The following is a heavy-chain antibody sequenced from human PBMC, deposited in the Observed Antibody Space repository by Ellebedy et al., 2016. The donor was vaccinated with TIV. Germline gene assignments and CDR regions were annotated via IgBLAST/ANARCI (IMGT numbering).Heavy chain of an antibody. Sequence: GGSLRLSXAASGFTFSTYWMSWVRQAPGKGLEWVANIKSDGSDKYYVDSVKGRFTISRDNAKNSLYLQMNSLRAEDTAVYYCAKSGVEYSSSHYYFDYWGQGTLVTVSS. D-gene: IGHD6-6*01. CDR3: AKSGVEYSSSHYYFDY. CDR1: GFTFSTYW. J-gene: IGHJ4*02. CDR2: IKSDGSDK. V-gene: IGHV3-7*01.